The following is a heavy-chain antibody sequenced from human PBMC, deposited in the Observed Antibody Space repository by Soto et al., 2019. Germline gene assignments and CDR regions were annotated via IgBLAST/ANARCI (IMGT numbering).Heavy chain of an antibody. V-gene: IGHV3-21*01. CDR3: AREPGGQGYCSSTSCYSPVADYYGMDV. D-gene: IGHD2-2*01. J-gene: IGHJ6*02. CDR1: GFTFSSYS. Sequence: GGSLRLSCAASGFTFSSYSMTWVRQAPGKGLEWVSSISSSSSYIYYADSVKGRFTISRDNAKNSLYLQMNSLRAEDTAVYYCAREPGGQGYCSSTSCYSPVADYYGMDVWGQGTTVTVSS. CDR2: ISSSSSYI.